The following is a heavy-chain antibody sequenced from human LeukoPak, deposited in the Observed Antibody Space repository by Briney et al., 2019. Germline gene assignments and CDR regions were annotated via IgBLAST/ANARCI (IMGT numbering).Heavy chain of an antibody. D-gene: IGHD1-26*01. CDR3: ARGSFGAGVGATMDDACDI. V-gene: IGHV3-30*04. J-gene: IGHJ3*02. Sequence: GGSLRLSCSASGFTFSSLGMHWVRQAPGKGLEWVAVISYDGTDKYYADSVKGRFTISRDNSKNTLYVQMNSLRAEDTAVYYCARGSFGAGVGATMDDACDIWGQGTMVTVSS. CDR1: GFTFSSLG. CDR2: ISYDGTDK.